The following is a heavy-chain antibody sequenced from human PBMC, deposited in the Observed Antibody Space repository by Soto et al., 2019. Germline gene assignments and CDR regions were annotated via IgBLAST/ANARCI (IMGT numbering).Heavy chain of an antibody. V-gene: IGHV1-18*01. J-gene: IGHJ6*02. Sequence: ASVKVSCKASDYTFTSYGISWVRQAPGQGLEWMGWISAYNDNTNYAQKLQGRVTMTTDTSTSTAYMELRSLRSDDTAVYYCARDRGDYDSSGYYYYYYYGMDVWGQGTTVTVSS. CDR1: DYTFTSYG. D-gene: IGHD3-22*01. CDR3: ARDRGDYDSSGYYYYYYYGMDV. CDR2: ISAYNDNT.